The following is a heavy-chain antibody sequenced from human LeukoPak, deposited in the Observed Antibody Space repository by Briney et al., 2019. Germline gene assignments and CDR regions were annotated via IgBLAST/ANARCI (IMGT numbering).Heavy chain of an antibody. CDR1: GFTVSSNY. D-gene: IGHD2-2*01. CDR2: IYSGGST. J-gene: IGHJ6*02. Sequence: PGGSLRLSCAASGFTVSSNYMSWVRQAPGKGLEWVSVIYSGGSTYYADSVKGRFTISRDNSKNTLYLQMNSLRAEDTAVYYCASPAAKGRIYYYYYGMDVWGQGTTVTVSS. CDR3: ASPAAKGRIYYYYYGMDV. V-gene: IGHV3-66*01.